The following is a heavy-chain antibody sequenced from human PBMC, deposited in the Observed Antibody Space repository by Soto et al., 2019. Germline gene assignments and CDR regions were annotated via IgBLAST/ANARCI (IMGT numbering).Heavy chain of an antibody. CDR2: MNPNSGNT. CDR1: GYTFTSYD. Sequence: VSVKVSCKASGYTFTSYDINWVRQATGQGLEWMGWMNPNSGNTGYAQKFQGRVTMTRNTSISTAYMELSSLRSEDTAVYYCARGNRGYYDFWSGPNYFDYWGQGTLVTVSS. CDR3: ARGNRGYYDFWSGPNYFDY. D-gene: IGHD3-3*01. J-gene: IGHJ4*02. V-gene: IGHV1-8*01.